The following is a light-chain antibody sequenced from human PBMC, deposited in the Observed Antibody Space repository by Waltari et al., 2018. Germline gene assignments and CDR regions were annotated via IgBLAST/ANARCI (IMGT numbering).Light chain of an antibody. CDR3: SSYTSSSPVV. V-gene: IGLV2-14*03. CDR2: DVI. J-gene: IGLJ2*01. Sequence: WYEHHSCKAPILMIYDVIKLPSGGFNRFSGSKSGNTASLTISGLQAEDEADYYCSSYTSSSPVVFGGGTKLTVL.